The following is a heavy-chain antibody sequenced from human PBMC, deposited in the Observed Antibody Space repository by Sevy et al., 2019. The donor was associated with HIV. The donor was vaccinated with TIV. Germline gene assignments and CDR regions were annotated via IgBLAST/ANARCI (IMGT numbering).Heavy chain of an antibody. V-gene: IGHV3-48*01. CDR2: MSNTGSTI. Sequence: GGSLRLSCAASGFSFGIYSMNWVRQAPGRGLEWLSYMSNTGSTIHYADSVKGRLTISRDNARNSLYLKMNSLRAEDTAVYYCASQRGGYERLYYFDYWGQGTLVTVSS. J-gene: IGHJ4*02. CDR3: ASQRGGYERLYYFDY. CDR1: GFSFGIYS. D-gene: IGHD5-12*01.